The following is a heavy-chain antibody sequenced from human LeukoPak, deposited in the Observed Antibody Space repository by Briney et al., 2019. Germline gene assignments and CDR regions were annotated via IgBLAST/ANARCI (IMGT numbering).Heavy chain of an antibody. V-gene: IGHV3-30*18. Sequence: PGGSLRLSCTASGFTFSSYWMSWVRQAPGKGLEWVAVISYDGSKKYYAESVKGRFTISRDNSKSTLYLQMNRLRADDKALYYCVKDRSGAAAGIRLDSWGQGTLVTVSS. D-gene: IGHD6-13*01. CDR3: VKDRSGAAAGIRLDS. CDR1: GFTFSSYW. J-gene: IGHJ4*02. CDR2: ISYDGSKK.